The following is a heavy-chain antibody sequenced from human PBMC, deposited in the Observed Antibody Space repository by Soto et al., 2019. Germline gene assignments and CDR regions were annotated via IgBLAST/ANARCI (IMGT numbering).Heavy chain of an antibody. CDR2: FYTSGSANT. CDR3: VRESGGGGYCSGGSCYGMDV. Sequence: QVQLQESGPGLVKPSETLSLTCIVSGASISGYYWSRVRQPAGKGLAWIGRFYTSGSANTNYNPPLKSRVTMSVDTSKNHFSLKMTSVTAADTAVYYCVRESGGGGYCSGGSCYGMDVWGQGTTVTVSS. V-gene: IGHV4-4*07. D-gene: IGHD2-15*01. CDR1: GASISGYY. J-gene: IGHJ6*02.